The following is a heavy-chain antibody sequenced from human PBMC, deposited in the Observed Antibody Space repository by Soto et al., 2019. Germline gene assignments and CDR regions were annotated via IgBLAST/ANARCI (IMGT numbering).Heavy chain of an antibody. Sequence: PGGSLRLSCAASGFTFSSYAMSWVRQAPGKGLEWVSAISGSGGSTYYADSVKGRFTISRDNSKNTLYLQMNSLRAEDTAVYYCAKEDGAKNRHYYYGMDVWGQGTTVTVSS. J-gene: IGHJ6*02. V-gene: IGHV3-23*01. CDR2: ISGSGGST. CDR3: AKEDGAKNRHYYYGMDV. D-gene: IGHD1-26*01. CDR1: GFTFSSYA.